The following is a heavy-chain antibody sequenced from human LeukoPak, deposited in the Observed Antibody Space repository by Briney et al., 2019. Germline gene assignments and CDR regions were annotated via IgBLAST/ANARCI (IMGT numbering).Heavy chain of an antibody. CDR1: GYTFTGYD. CDR3: ARYCSGGSCYSDPDY. V-gene: IGHV1-2*06. D-gene: IGHD2-15*01. Sequence: ASVKASCKASGYTFTGYDMHWVRQAPGQGLEWMGLINPNSGGTNYAQKFQGRVTMTRDTSISTAYMELSRLRSDDTAVYYCARYCSGGSCYSDPDYWGQGTLVTVSS. J-gene: IGHJ4*02. CDR2: INPNSGGT.